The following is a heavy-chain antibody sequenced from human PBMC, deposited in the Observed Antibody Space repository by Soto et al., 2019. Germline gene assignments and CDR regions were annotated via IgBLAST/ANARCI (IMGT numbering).Heavy chain of an antibody. J-gene: IGHJ6*02. CDR1: GFTFDDST. Sequence: LRLSCAASGFTFDDSTMHWVRQAPGKGLEWVSLIYWDGGNTYYADSVKGRFTISRDNSKNSLYLQMNSLRSEDTALYYCAKDNGIGYYGMDVWGQGTTVTVSS. D-gene: IGHD1-20*01. CDR2: IYWDGGNT. V-gene: IGHV3-43*01. CDR3: AKDNGIGYYGMDV.